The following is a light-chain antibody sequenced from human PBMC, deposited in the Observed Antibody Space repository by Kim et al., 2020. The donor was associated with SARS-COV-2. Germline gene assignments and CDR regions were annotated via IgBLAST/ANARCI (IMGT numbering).Light chain of an antibody. CDR1: QGIANN. Sequence: ASVGDRVIITCRSSQGIANNVAWYQQKPGKAPKLLIYAASSLESGVPSRFSGSGSGTDFILTISSLQPEDYATYYCQQDAGYPRTFGQGTKVDIK. J-gene: IGKJ1*01. CDR3: QQDAGYPRT. CDR2: AAS. V-gene: IGKV1-16*01.